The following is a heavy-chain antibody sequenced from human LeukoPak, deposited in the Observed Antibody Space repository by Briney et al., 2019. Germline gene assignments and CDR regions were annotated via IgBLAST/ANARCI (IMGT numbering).Heavy chain of an antibody. CDR2: ISGTGGTT. CDR3: AKDLRTGVGAIRPDY. V-gene: IGHV3-23*01. J-gene: IGHJ4*02. CDR1: GFTFSNYA. Sequence: GGSLRLSCAASGFTFSNYAMTWVRQVPGKGLEWVSGISGTGGTTNYADSVKGRFTISRDNSKNTLYLQMNSLRAEDTAIYYCAKDLRTGVGAIRPDYWGQGTLVTVSS. D-gene: IGHD1-26*01.